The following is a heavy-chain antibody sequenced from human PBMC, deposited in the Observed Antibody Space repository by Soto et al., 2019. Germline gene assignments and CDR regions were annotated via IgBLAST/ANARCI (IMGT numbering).Heavy chain of an antibody. V-gene: IGHV1-69*02. CDR2: IIPILGIA. CDR3: ASRSANSPGYYYYYMDV. J-gene: IGHJ6*03. D-gene: IGHD1-7*01. Sequence: VASVKVSCKASGGTFSSYTISWVRRAPGQGLEWMGRIIPILGIANYAQKFQGRVTITADKSTSTAYMELSSLRSEDTAVYYCASRSANSPGYYYYYMDVGGKGTTVTVSS. CDR1: GGTFSSYT.